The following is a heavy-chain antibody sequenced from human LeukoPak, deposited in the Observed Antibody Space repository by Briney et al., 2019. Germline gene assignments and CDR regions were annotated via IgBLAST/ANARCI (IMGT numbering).Heavy chain of an antibody. CDR3: ARGWGYFDY. J-gene: IGHJ4*02. CDR2: IYYSGST. D-gene: IGHD7-27*01. V-gene: IGHV4-59*01. CDR1: GGSISNYY. Sequence: KSSETLSLTCTVSGGSISNYYWTWIRQPPGKGLEWIGYIYYSGSTNYSPSLKSRVTISVDTSNNQFSLKLSSVTAADTAVYYCARGWGYFDYWGQETLVTVSS.